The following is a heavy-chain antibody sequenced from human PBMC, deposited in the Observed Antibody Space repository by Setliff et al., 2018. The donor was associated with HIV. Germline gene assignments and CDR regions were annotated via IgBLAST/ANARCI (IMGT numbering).Heavy chain of an antibody. CDR1: GYSFTSYA. V-gene: IGHV1-18*01. CDR2: ISPNSGYT. Sequence: ASVKVSCKASGYSFTSYAISWVRQAPGQGLEWMAWISPNSGYTLFAQKFRGRVTMTADTSTSTAYMDLGSLRSEDTAVYYCARDREYYYDNSGSPSFDYWGQGTLVTVSS. D-gene: IGHD3-22*01. J-gene: IGHJ4*02. CDR3: ARDREYYYDNSGSPSFDY.